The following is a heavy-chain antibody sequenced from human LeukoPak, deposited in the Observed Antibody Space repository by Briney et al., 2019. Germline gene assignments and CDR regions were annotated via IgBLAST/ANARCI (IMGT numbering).Heavy chain of an antibody. CDR1: GFTFTSFA. CDR2: ITDNGGTT. D-gene: IGHD3-9*01. CDR3: AKDLYRQLRYFDWLSDY. J-gene: IGHJ4*02. V-gene: IGHV3-23*01. Sequence: GGSLRLSCEASGFTFTSFAMSWIRQAPGKGLEWVSSITDNGGTTYYADSVKGRFTISRDNSKNTLYLQMNSLRAEDTAVYYCAKDLYRQLRYFDWLSDYWGQGTLVTVSS.